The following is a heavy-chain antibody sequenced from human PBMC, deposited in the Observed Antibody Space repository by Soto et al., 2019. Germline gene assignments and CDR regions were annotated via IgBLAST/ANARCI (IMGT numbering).Heavy chain of an antibody. CDR3: AKGGVEGVYGMDV. CDR2: ISGSGGST. J-gene: IGHJ6*02. D-gene: IGHD3-10*01. Sequence: GGSLRLSCAASGFTFSSYAMSWVRQAPGEGLEWVSAISGSGGSTYYADSVKGRFTISRDNSKNTLYLQMNSLRAEDTAVYYCAKGGVEGVYGMDVWGQGTTVTVSS. V-gene: IGHV3-23*01. CDR1: GFTFSSYA.